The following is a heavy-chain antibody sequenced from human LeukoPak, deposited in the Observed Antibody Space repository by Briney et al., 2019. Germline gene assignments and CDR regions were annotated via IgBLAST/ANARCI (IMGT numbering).Heavy chain of an antibody. D-gene: IGHD3-22*01. Sequence: GSLRLSCAASGFTFSDYYMSWIRQAPGKGLEWIGNIYYTDSTEYNPSLKSRVTISVDTSKNQFSLKLTSMTAADTAVYYCARDSRYYYDSSGYHGAFDIWGQGTMVTVSS. V-gene: IGHV4-34*01. CDR2: IYYTDST. CDR1: GFTFSDYY. J-gene: IGHJ3*02. CDR3: ARDSRYYYDSSGYHGAFDI.